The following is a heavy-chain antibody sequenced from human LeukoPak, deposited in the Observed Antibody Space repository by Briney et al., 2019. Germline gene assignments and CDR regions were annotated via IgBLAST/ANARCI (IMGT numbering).Heavy chain of an antibody. Sequence: GGSLRLSCAVSGFTFSSYAMSWVRRAPGKGLEWVSGISGSAMSTYYADSVKGRFTISRDNSKDTLYLQMNSLGAEDTAVYYCAKDQMGITMVREARDYFDYWGQGSLVTVSS. CDR3: AKDQMGITMVREARDYFDY. D-gene: IGHD3-10*01. J-gene: IGHJ4*02. CDR1: GFTFSSYA. CDR2: ISGSAMST. V-gene: IGHV3-23*01.